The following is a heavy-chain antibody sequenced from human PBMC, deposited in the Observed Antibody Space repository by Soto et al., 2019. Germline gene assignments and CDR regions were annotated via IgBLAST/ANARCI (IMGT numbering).Heavy chain of an antibody. J-gene: IGHJ5*02. D-gene: IGHD3-10*01. V-gene: IGHV3-30*18. CDR3: DKARNKRRYGSNCFDT. CDR2: ISYDGSNK. Sequence: PWGSLRLSCAASGFTFSSYGMHWVRQAPGKGLEWVAVISYDGSNKYYADSVKGRFTISRDNSKNTLYLQMNSLRAEDTAVYYCDKARNKRRYGSNCFDTWGQGTLVTVSS. CDR1: GFTFSSYG.